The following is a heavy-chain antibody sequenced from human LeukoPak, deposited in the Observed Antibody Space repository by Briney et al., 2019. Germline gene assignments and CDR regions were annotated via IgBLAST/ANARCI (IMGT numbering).Heavy chain of an antibody. D-gene: IGHD6-19*01. CDR1: GFAFSSYA. V-gene: IGHV3-23*01. J-gene: IGHJ1*01. CDR3: TRNSGWYGLS. CDR2: ISGSGGST. Sequence: GGSLRLSCAASGFAFSSYAMSWVRQAPGKGLEWVSAISGSGGSTYYADSVKGRFIISRDNSNNTLFLHLNSLRGEDTAVYYCTRNSGWYGLSWGQGTLVTVSS.